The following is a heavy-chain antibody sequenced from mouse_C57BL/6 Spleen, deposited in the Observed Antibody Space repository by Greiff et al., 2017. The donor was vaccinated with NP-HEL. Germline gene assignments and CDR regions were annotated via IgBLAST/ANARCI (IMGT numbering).Heavy chain of an antibody. V-gene: IGHV5-17*01. Sequence: EVKVEESGGGLVKPGGSLKLSCAASGFTFSDYGMHWVRQAPEKGLEWVAYISSGSSTIYYADTVKGRFTISRDNAKNTLFLQMTSLRSEDTAMYYCASRRVVALYWYFDVWGTGTTVTVSS. CDR2: ISSGSSTI. J-gene: IGHJ1*03. CDR3: ASRRVVALYWYFDV. D-gene: IGHD1-1*01. CDR1: GFTFSDYG.